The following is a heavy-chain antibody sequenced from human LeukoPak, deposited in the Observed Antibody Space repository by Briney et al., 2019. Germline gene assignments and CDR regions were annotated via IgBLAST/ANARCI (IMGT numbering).Heavy chain of an antibody. Sequence: TGGSLRLSXAASGFTFGSYAMSWVRQAPGKGLEWLSAISGSGGSTYYADSVKGRFTISRDNSKNTLYLQMNSLRAEDTAVYYCAKLFEGGAAASFDYWGQGTLVTVSS. CDR2: ISGSGGST. D-gene: IGHD6-13*01. CDR3: AKLFEGGAAASFDY. J-gene: IGHJ4*02. V-gene: IGHV3-23*01. CDR1: GFTFGSYA.